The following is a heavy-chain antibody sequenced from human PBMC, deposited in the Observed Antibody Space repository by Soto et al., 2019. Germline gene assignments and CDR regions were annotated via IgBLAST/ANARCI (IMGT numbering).Heavy chain of an antibody. CDR1: GGTFSSYA. CDR2: IIPIFGTA. V-gene: IGHV1-69*12. D-gene: IGHD6-19*01. CDR3: ARTAVIAVAEIDY. Sequence: QVQLVQSGAEVKKPGSSVKVSCKASGGTFSSYAISWVRQAPGPGLEWMGGIIPIFGTANSAQKFQGRVTITAPESTSTAYMELSSLRSKDTAVYYCARTAVIAVAEIDYLGQGTLVTVS. J-gene: IGHJ4*02.